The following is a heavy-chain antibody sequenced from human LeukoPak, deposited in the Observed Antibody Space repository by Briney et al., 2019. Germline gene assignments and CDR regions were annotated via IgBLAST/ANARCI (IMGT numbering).Heavy chain of an antibody. Sequence: ASVNVSCKASGYTFTNYDIHWVRQATGQGVDGMGWMNPNSGNTGYAQKFQGRVTMTRNTSISTAYMELSSLRSEDTALYYCARDIAGATKGGWFDTWGQGTPVTVSS. CDR2: MNPNSGNT. CDR3: ARDIAGATKGGWFDT. J-gene: IGHJ5*02. CDR1: GYTFTNYD. D-gene: IGHD1-26*01. V-gene: IGHV1-8*01.